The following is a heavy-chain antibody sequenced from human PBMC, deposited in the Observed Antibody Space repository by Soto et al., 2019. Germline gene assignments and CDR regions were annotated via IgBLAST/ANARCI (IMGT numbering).Heavy chain of an antibody. D-gene: IGHD3-9*01. V-gene: IGHV4-59*01. J-gene: IGHJ5*02. CDR1: GGSISSYY. CDR2: IYYSGST. Sequence: PSETLSLTCTVSGGSISSYYWSWIRQPPGKGLEWIGYIYYSGSTNYNPSLKSRVTISVDTSKNQFSLKLSSVTAADTAVYYCARGRAYFDWLFDNWFDPWGQGTLVTVSS. CDR3: ARGRAYFDWLFDNWFDP.